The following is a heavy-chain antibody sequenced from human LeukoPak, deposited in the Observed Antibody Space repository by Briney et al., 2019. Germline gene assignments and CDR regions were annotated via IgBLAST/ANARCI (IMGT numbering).Heavy chain of an antibody. V-gene: IGHV3-48*03. CDR2: IGSSGTTI. CDR1: GFTFSSYE. CDR3: TREEGGNYFDA. D-gene: IGHD1-26*01. J-gene: IGHJ4*02. Sequence: GGSLRLSCAASGFTFSSYEMNWVRQAPGKGLEWVSYIGSSGTTIYYADSVKGRFTISRDNAKNSLYLQMNSLRAEGTAVYYCTREEGGNYFDAWGQGTLVTVSS.